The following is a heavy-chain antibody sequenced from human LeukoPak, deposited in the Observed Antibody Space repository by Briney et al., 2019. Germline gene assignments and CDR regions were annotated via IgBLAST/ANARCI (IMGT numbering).Heavy chain of an antibody. CDR1: GYSVGSGYY. J-gene: IGHJ6*03. V-gene: IGHV4-38-2*01. Sequence: SETLSLTCVVSGYSVGSGYYWGWIRQPPGKGLEWIGTMYHRGSTYYNPSLKSRVTMSGDTSKNHFSLKLSSVIAADAAVYYCARHRGDNSNPRYYFYYMDVWGKGTTVTVSS. CDR3: ARHRGDNSNPRYYFYYMDV. D-gene: IGHD4-11*01. CDR2: MYHRGST.